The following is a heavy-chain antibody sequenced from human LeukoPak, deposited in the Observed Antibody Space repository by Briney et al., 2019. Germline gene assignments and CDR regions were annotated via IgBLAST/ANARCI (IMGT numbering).Heavy chain of an antibody. V-gene: IGHV1-69*13. J-gene: IGHJ4*02. Sequence: ASVKVSCKASGGTFSSYAISWVRQATGQGLEWMGGIIPIFGTANYAQKFQGRVTITADESTSTAYMELSSLRSEDTAVYYCAREVGLVGATWTDYWGQGTLVTVSS. CDR1: GGTFSSYA. CDR3: AREVGLVGATWTDY. D-gene: IGHD1-26*01. CDR2: IIPIFGTA.